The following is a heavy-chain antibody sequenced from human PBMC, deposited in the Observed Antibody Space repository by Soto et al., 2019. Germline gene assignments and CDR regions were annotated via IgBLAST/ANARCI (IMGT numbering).Heavy chain of an antibody. V-gene: IGHV3-21*01. CDR3: ARPPYYYDTSGLAY. Sequence: PGGSLRLSCGASGFTFSSYNMNWVRQAPGKGLEWVSSISSSSSYIYYADSVKGRFTISRDNAKNSLYLQMNSLRAEDTAVYYCARPPYYYDTSGLAYWGQGTLVTVSS. D-gene: IGHD3-22*01. CDR1: GFTFSSYN. CDR2: ISSSSSYI. J-gene: IGHJ4*02.